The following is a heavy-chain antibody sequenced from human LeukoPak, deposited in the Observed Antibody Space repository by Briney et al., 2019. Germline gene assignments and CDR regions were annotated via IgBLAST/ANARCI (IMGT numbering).Heavy chain of an antibody. CDR1: GYTFTSYY. D-gene: IGHD6-19*01. V-gene: IGHV1-46*01. J-gene: IGHJ4*02. Sequence: ASVKVSCKASGYTFTSYYMHWVRQAPGQGLEWMGIINPSGGSTSYAQKFQGRVTMTRDTSTSTVYMELSSLRAEDTAVYYCEGEAVAGRDYFDYWGQGTLVTVSS. CDR3: EGEAVAGRDYFDY. CDR2: INPSGGST.